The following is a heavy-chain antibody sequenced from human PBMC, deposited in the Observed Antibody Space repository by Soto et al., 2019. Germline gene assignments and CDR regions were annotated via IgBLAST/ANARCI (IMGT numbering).Heavy chain of an antibody. V-gene: IGHV3-53*02. CDR1: GFTVSTNY. Sequence: EVQLVETGGGLIQPGGSLRLSCAASGFTVSTNYMSWVRQAPGKGLEWVSVIYSDGKTYYADSVKGRFTISRDNSKNTLSLQMNSLRAEDTAVYYCARDGGGGYYDSSGYMGVWGQGTPVTVSS. J-gene: IGHJ4*02. CDR3: ARDGGGGYYDSSGYMGV. D-gene: IGHD3-22*01. CDR2: IYSDGKT.